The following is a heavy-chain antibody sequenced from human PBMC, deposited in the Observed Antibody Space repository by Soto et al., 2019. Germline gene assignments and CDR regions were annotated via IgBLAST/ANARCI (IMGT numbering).Heavy chain of an antibody. D-gene: IGHD2-21*02. CDR2: IYYTGST. CDR1: GGPLSSFY. V-gene: IGHV4-59*01. J-gene: IGHJ3*02. Sequence: SETLSLTCNSSGGPLSSFYYSWIRQAPGKGLEWIVYIYYTGSTNYNPSLKSRVTMSVDTSKNQFSLKLTSVTAADTAVYFCAVTRGGAHPHDIWGQGTMVT. CDR3: AVTRGGAHPHDI.